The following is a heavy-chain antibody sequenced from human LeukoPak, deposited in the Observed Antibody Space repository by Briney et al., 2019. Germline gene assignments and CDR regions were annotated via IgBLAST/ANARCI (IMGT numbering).Heavy chain of an antibody. CDR1: GFTFNSYS. Sequence: GGSLRLSCAASGFTFNSYSMYWVRQAPGKGLEWVSSISSSSSHMFYADSVKGRFSISRDNANNSLYLQMNSLRAEDTAVYYCVRDNGSSYGYYFLHWGQGTLVTVSS. D-gene: IGHD1-26*01. J-gene: IGHJ1*01. CDR2: ISSSSSHM. CDR3: VRDNGSSYGYYFLH. V-gene: IGHV3-21*01.